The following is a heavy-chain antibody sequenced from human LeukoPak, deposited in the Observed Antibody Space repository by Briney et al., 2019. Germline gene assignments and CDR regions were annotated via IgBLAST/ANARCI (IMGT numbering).Heavy chain of an antibody. J-gene: IGHJ3*02. CDR2: INPNSGGT. D-gene: IGHD2-21*02. V-gene: IGHV1-2*02. Sequence: ASVKVSCTASGYTFTSYYMHWVRQAPGQGLEWMGWINPNSGGTNYAQKFQGRVTMTRDTSISTAYMELSRLRSDDTAVYYCARAPIIVVVTSDHYDAFDIWGQGTMVTVSS. CDR1: GYTFTSYY. CDR3: ARAPIIVVVTSDHYDAFDI.